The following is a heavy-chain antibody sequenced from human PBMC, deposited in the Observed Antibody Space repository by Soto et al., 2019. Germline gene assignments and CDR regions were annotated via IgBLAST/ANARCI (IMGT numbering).Heavy chain of an antibody. CDR1: GGSFSGYY. J-gene: IGHJ6*03. V-gene: IGHV4-34*01. CDR3: ARGRATINHYYYYYMDV. Sequence: SETLSLTCAVYGGSFSGYYWSWIRQPPGKGLEWIGEINHSGSTNYNPSLKSRVTISVDTSKNQFSLKLSSVTAADTAVYYCARGRATINHYYYYYMDVWGKGTTVTVS. D-gene: IGHD5-12*01. CDR2: INHSGST.